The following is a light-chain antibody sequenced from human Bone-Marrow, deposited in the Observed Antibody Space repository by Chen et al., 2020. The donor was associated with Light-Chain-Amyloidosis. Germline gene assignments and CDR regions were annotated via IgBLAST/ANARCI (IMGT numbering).Light chain of an antibody. Sequence: QAVVTQEPSLTVSPGGTVTLTCGSSTGAVPDGHYPYWFQQKPGQAPRALIYDTSNKHSWTPARFSGSLLGGKAALTLLGAQPEDEADDYCFLYYSGPFMFGGGTKLTVL. CDR3: FLYYSGPFM. V-gene: IGLV7-46*02. CDR1: TGAVPDGHY. CDR2: DTS. J-gene: IGLJ3*02.